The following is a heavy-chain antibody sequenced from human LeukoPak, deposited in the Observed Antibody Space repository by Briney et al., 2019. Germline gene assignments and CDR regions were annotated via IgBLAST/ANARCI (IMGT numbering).Heavy chain of an antibody. D-gene: IGHD1-26*01. Sequence: GGSLRLSCAASGFSFSSYWMSWVRQAPGKGLEWVANIKEDGSDKYYVDSVKGRFTISRDNAKNSLILQMNSLRAEDTAVYYCARGGGRYYDRPFDYWGQGTLVIVSS. V-gene: IGHV3-7*01. CDR1: GFSFSSYW. CDR3: ARGGGRYYDRPFDY. J-gene: IGHJ4*02. CDR2: IKEDGSDK.